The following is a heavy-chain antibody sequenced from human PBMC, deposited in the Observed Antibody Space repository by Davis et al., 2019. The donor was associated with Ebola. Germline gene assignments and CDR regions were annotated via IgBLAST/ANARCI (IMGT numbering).Heavy chain of an antibody. CDR2: INSDGGST. D-gene: IGHD3-3*01. CDR3: AREHRITIFGSAGLDP. J-gene: IGHJ5*02. V-gene: IGHV3-74*01. Sequence: PGGSLRLSCAASGFTFSSYWMYWVRQAPGKGLVWVSRINSDGGSTSYADSVKGRFTISRDNAKNTLYLQMNSLRVEDTAVYYCAREHRITIFGSAGLDPWGQGTLVTVSS. CDR1: GFTFSSYW.